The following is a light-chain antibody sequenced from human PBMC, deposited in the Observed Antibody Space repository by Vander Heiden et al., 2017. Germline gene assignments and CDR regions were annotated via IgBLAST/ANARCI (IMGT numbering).Light chain of an antibody. J-gene: IGLJ2*01. V-gene: IGLV3-1*01. Sequence: SSEMTQPPSVSVSPGQTATITCSADKLGDKYACWYQQKPGQSPVMVIYQDKKRPSGIPERFSGSNSGNTATLTISGTQAMDEADYYCQAWNNGTVVFGGGTKLTVL. CDR2: QDK. CDR1: KLGDKY. CDR3: QAWNNGTVV.